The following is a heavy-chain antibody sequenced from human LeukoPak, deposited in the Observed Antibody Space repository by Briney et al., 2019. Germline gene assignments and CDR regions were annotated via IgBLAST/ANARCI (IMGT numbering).Heavy chain of an antibody. J-gene: IGHJ6*03. V-gene: IGHV4-61*02. CDR1: GGSISSGSYY. D-gene: IGHD2-2*01. CDR2: IYTSGST. CDR3: ARSSARIVVVPGRHYYYYMDV. Sequence: SETLSLTCTVSGGSISSGSYYWSWIRQPAGKGLEWIGRIYTSGSTNYNPSLKSRVTVSVDTSKNQFSLKLSSVTAADTAVYYCARSSARIVVVPGRHYYYYMDVWGKGTTVTVSS.